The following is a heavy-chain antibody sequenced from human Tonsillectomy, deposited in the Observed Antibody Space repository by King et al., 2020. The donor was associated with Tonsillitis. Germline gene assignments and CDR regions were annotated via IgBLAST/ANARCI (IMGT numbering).Heavy chain of an antibody. Sequence: VQLVESGGGLVQPGGSLRLSCAASGFTFSNYWMHWVRQAPGKGLVWVSRIKGDGSRTTYADSVEGRFTISRDNAKNTLYLQMHSLRVEDTAVYYCARWPKTGVDYYYRDVWGKGTTVTVSS. D-gene: IGHD7-27*01. CDR2: IKGDGSRT. CDR1: GFTFSNYW. V-gene: IGHV3-74*01. CDR3: ARWPKTGVDYYYRDV. J-gene: IGHJ6*03.